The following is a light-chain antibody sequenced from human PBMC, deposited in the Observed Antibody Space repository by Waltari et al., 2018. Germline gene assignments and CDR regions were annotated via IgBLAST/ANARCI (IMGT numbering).Light chain of an antibody. J-gene: IGLJ1*01. CDR1: SSNVGSNS. Sequence: QSVLTQSPSASGTPGQRVTISCPGSSSNVGSNSVDWYQKLPGTAPKLLIYSKTQRPSGVPDRFSGSKSGTSASLAISGLQSEDEAEYFCAAWDDSLTGYVFGTGTKVTVL. CDR3: AAWDDSLTGYV. CDR2: SKT. V-gene: IGLV1-44*01.